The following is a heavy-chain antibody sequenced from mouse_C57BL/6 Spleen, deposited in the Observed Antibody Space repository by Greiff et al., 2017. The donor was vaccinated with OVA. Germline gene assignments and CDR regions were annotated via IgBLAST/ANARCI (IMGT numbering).Heavy chain of an antibody. V-gene: IGHV5-17*01. CDR2: ISSGSSTI. Sequence: EVKLQESGGGLLKPGGSLKLSCAASGFTFSDYGMHWVRQAPEKGLEWVAYISSGSSTIYYADTVKGRFTISRDNAKNTLFLQMTSLRSEDTAMYYCVYSNPFAYWGQGTLVTVSA. CDR1: GFTFSDYG. CDR3: VYSNPFAY. J-gene: IGHJ3*01. D-gene: IGHD2-5*01.